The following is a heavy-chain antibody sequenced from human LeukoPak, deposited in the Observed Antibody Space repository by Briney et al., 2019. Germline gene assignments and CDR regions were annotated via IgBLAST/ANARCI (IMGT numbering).Heavy chain of an antibody. CDR3: AKDKKSNYNDRSGSPDY. D-gene: IGHD3-22*01. V-gene: IGHV3-9*01. J-gene: IGHJ4*02. CDR1: GFTFDDYA. CDR2: ISWNSGSI. Sequence: GRSLRLSCAASGFTFDDYAMHWVRQAPGKGLEWVSGISWNSGSIGYADSVKGRLTISRDNAKNSLYLQMSSLRDEDTALYYCAKDKKSNYNDRSGSPDYWGQGTLVTVSS.